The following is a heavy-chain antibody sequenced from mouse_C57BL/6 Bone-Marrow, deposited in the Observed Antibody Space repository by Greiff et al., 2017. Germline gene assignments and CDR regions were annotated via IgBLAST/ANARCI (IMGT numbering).Heavy chain of an antibody. V-gene: IGHV2-6*01. J-gene: IGHJ3*01. CDR2: IWGVGST. D-gene: IGHD1-1*01. CDR1: GFSLTSYG. CDR3: ASGYYGSSYERFAY. Sequence: VKLVESGPGLVAPSQSLSITCTVSGFSLTSYGVDWVRQSPGKGLEWLGVIWGVGSTNYNSALKPRLSISKDNSKSQVFLKLNSLQTDDTAMYYCASGYYGSSYERFAYWGQGTLVTVSA.